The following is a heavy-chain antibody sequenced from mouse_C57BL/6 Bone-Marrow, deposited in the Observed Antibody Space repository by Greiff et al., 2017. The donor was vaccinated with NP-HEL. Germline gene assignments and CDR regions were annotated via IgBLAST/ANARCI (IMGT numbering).Heavy chain of an antibody. CDR1: GFTFSSYG. CDR2: ISSGGSYT. Sequence: EVKVVESGGDLVKPGGSLKLSCAASGFTFSSYGMSWVRQTPDKRLEWVATISSGGSYTYYPDSVKGRFTISSDNAKNTLYLQMSSLKSEDTAMYYCARTGDYYAMDYWGQGTSVTVSS. J-gene: IGHJ4*01. CDR3: ARTGDYYAMDY. V-gene: IGHV5-6*01.